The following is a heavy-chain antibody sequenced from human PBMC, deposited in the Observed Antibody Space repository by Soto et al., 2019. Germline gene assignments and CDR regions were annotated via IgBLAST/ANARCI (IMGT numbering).Heavy chain of an antibody. V-gene: IGHV4-4*02. CDR1: GDPISSSKR. CDR2: IDQNGIT. CDR3: ARLNRDYYYYGMDV. Sequence: SETLSLTCAVSGDPISSSKRWTWVRQTPGKGLEWIGKIDQNGITNYNPSLESRVTILKDNSKNQLSLKLTSVTAVDSAVYYCARLNRDYYYYGMDVWGQGATVTVSS. J-gene: IGHJ6*02.